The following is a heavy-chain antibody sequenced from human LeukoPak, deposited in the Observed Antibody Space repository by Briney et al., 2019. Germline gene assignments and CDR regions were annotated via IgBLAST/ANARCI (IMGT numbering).Heavy chain of an antibody. CDR2: IYHSGST. V-gene: IGHV4-59*01. Sequence: SETLSLTCTVSGGSISGYYWSWIRQPPGKRLEWLGYIYHSGSTNYNPSLKSRVTISVDTAKNQFSLKLSSVTAADTAVYYCARDPILRSSSWSKSDLDYWGQGTLVTVSS. CDR1: GGSISGYY. D-gene: IGHD6-13*01. CDR3: ARDPILRSSSWSKSDLDY. J-gene: IGHJ4*02.